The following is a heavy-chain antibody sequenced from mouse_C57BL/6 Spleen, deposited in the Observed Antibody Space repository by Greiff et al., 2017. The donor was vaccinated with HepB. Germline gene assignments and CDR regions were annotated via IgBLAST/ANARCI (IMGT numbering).Heavy chain of an antibody. J-gene: IGHJ1*03. Sequence: VQLQESGAELVRPGASVTLSCKASGYTFTDYEMHWVKQTPVHGLEWIGAIDPETGGTAYNQKFKGKAILTADKSSSTAYMELRSLTSEYSAVYYCTRRGDYGSSYGYFDVWGTGTTVTVSS. D-gene: IGHD1-1*01. CDR3: TRRGDYGSSYGYFDV. CDR1: GYTFTDYE. CDR2: IDPETGGT. V-gene: IGHV1-15*01.